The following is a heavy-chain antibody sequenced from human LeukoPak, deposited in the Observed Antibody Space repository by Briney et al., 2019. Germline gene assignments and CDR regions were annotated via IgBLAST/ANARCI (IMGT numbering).Heavy chain of an antibody. J-gene: IGHJ4*02. Sequence: GGSLRLSCAASRFTFSSYSMNWVRQAPGKGLEWVSSISSSSSYIYYADSVKGRFTISRDNAKNSLYLQMNSLRAEDTAVYYCARDMRGYIVATTPDYWGQGTLVTVSS. CDR1: RFTFSSYS. CDR2: ISSSSSYI. V-gene: IGHV3-21*01. D-gene: IGHD5-12*01. CDR3: ARDMRGYIVATTPDY.